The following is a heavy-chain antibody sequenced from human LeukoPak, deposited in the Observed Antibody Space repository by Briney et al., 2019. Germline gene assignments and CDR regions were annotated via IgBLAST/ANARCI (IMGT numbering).Heavy chain of an antibody. V-gene: IGHV5-51*01. D-gene: IGHD1-26*01. J-gene: IGHJ4*02. CDR1: GYNFNTYW. CDR3: ARNLEGATSSFDY. Sequence: GESLKISCKGSGYNFNTYWIGWVRQMPGKGLEWMGIIYPGDSDTRYSPSFQGQVTISADKSISTAYLQWSSLKASDTAMYYCARNLEGATSSFDYWGQGTLVTVSS. CDR2: IYPGDSDT.